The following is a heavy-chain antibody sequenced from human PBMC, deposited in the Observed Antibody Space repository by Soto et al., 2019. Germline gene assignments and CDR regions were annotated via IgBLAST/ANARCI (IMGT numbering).Heavy chain of an antibody. Sequence: PSETLSLTCTVSGGSISSSSYYWGWIRQPPGKGLEWIGSIYYSGSTYYNPSLKSRVTISVDTSKNQFSLKLSSVTAADTAVYYCARRSEAVGDILTGEIYYFDYWGQGTLVTAPQ. CDR2: IYYSGST. CDR1: GGSISSSSYY. CDR3: ARRSEAVGDILTGEIYYFDY. D-gene: IGHD3-9*01. V-gene: IGHV4-39*01. J-gene: IGHJ4*02.